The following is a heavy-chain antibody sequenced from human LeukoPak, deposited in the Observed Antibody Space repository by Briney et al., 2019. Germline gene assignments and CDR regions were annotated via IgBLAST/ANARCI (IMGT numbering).Heavy chain of an antibody. D-gene: IGHD3-9*01. CDR1: GGTFSSYA. J-gene: IGHJ4*02. V-gene: IGHV3-23*01. CDR2: ISGSGIST. Sequence: ASVKVSCKASGGTFSSYAMTWVRQAPGKGLEWVSTISGSGISTYYSDSVKGRFTISRDNSKNTLYLQMNSLRAEDTAVYYCAKGDNDILTGYYNSFDYWGQGTLVTVSS. CDR3: AKGDNDILTGYYNSFDY.